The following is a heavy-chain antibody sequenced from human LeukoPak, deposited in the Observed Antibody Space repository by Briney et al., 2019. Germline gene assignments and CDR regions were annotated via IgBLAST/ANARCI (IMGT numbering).Heavy chain of an antibody. J-gene: IGHJ5*02. V-gene: IGHV4-39*07. CDR1: GGSISSSSYY. D-gene: IGHD2-2*01. CDR2: IYYSGSN. CDR3: ARTPPYIVVVPAAPSPYDNLFDP. Sequence: PSETLSLTCTVSGGSISSSSYYWGWIREPPGKGLEWIERIYYSGSNYSNPSLKSRVTISLHASKNQFSLKLSSVAAADTGVYCCARTPPYIVVVPAAPSPYDNLFDPWGQGTLVTVSS.